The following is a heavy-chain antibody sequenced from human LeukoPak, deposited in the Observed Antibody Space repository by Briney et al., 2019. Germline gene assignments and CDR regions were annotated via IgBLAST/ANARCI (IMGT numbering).Heavy chain of an antibody. D-gene: IGHD2-15*01. CDR3: AGVYCSGGSCYYNFFDY. CDR1: GFTFSSYG. J-gene: IGHJ4*02. CDR2: IWYDGSNK. Sequence: PGGSLRLSCAASGFTFSSYGMHWVRQAPGKGLEWEAVIWYDGSNKYYADSVKGRFTISRDNSKNTLYLQMNSLRAEDTAVYYCAGVYCSGGSCYYNFFDYWGQGTLVTVSS. V-gene: IGHV3-30*02.